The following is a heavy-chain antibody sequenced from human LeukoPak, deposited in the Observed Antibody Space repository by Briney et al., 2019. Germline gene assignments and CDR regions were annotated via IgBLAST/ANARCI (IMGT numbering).Heavy chain of an antibody. CDR3: AKTVDIVATTPGGFDY. D-gene: IGHD5-12*01. J-gene: IGHJ4*02. CDR1: GFTFDDYA. Sequence: PGGSLRLSCAASGFTFDDYAIHWVRQAPGKGLEWVSGISWNSGSIGYADSVKGRFTISRDNAKNSLYLQMNSLRAEDTALYYCAKTVDIVATTPGGFDYWGQGTLVTVSS. V-gene: IGHV3-9*01. CDR2: ISWNSGSI.